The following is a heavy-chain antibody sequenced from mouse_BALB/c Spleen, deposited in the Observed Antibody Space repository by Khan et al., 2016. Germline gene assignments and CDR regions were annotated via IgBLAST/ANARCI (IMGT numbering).Heavy chain of an antibody. CDR3: ARFDYDGDWYFDV. J-gene: IGHJ1*01. V-gene: IGHV1S136*01. CDR1: GYTFTSYV. CDR2: INPYNDDT. Sequence: EVQLQESGPELVKPGASVKMSCKASGYTFTSYVIHWVKQKPGQGLEWIGYINPYNDDTKYNEKFKGKATLTSDKSSSTAYMELSSLTSEDSAVXYSARFDYDGDWYFDVWGAGTTVTVSS. D-gene: IGHD2-4*01.